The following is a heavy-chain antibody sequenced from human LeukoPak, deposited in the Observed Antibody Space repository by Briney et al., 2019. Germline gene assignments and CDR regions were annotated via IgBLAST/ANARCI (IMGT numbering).Heavy chain of an antibody. CDR2: INPKSGGT. J-gene: IGHJ4*02. CDR3: VLSANYYYFDY. Sequence: ASVKVSCKASGYTFTNYYIHWVRQAPGLGFEWMGWINPKSGGTSYPQKFQGRLTMTRDTSISTAYMELSRLRPDDTAVYYCVLSANYYYFDYWGQGTLVTVSS. CDR1: GYTFTNYY. D-gene: IGHD1-26*01. V-gene: IGHV1-2*02.